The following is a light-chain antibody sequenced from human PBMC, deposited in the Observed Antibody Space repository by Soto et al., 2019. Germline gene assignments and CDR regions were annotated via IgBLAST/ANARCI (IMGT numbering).Light chain of an antibody. CDR2: GAS. CDR1: QSVSSN. V-gene: IGKV3-15*01. J-gene: IGKJ1*01. Sequence: EIVVTHSPFTLSLSPVERATLSCRASQSVSSNLAWYQQKPGQAPRPLIYGASPRATGIPARFSGSGSGTEFTLTISSLQPEDFATYYCLQDYGYPRTFGQGTKVDIK. CDR3: LQDYGYPRT.